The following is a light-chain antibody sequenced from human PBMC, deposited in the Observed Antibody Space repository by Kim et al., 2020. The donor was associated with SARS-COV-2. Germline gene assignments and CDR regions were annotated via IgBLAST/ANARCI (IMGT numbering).Light chain of an antibody. J-gene: IGLJ3*02. CDR2: RND. V-gene: IGLV1-44*01. Sequence: GRRVTMSCHGSSSNIGGNTVTWDQQFPGTAPKVVISRNDERPSGLSDRFSGSKSGTSASLAISGLQSEDEADYYCATWDDRLKGVVFGGGTRLTVL. CDR1: SSNIGGNT. CDR3: ATWDDRLKGVV.